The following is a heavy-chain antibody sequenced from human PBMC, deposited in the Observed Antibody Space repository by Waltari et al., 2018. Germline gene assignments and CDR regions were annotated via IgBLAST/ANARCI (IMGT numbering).Heavy chain of an antibody. D-gene: IGHD6-19*01. CDR1: GFTLSSYT. J-gene: IGHJ4*02. V-gene: IGHV3-21*01. CDR2: ITTSTSHI. CDR3: ARAGTSGWYALDS. Sequence: EVQLVESGGGLVKPGGSLRLSCAASGFTLSSYTMNWVRQAPGKGLEWVSCITTSTSHISYSYSVKGRFTLSRDTAKNSLSLQMNSLRAEDTAMYYCARAGTSGWYALDSWGQGALVTVSS.